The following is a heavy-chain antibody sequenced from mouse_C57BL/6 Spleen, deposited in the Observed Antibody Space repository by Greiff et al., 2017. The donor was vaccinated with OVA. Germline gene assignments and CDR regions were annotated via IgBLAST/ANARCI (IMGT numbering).Heavy chain of an antibody. CDR1: GYTFTSYW. CDR2: IHPNSGST. CDR3: ARGDYYGSLFAY. D-gene: IGHD1-1*01. Sequence: QVQLKQPGAELVKPGASVKLSCKASGYTFTSYWMHWVKQRPGQGLEWIGMIHPNSGSTNYNEKFKSKATLTVDKSSSTAYMQLSSLTSEDSAVYYCARGDYYGSLFAYWGQGTLVTVSA. J-gene: IGHJ3*01. V-gene: IGHV1-64*01.